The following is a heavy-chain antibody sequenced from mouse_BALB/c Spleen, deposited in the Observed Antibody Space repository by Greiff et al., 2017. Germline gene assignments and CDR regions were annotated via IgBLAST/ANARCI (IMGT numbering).Heavy chain of an antibody. V-gene: IGHV5-6*01. J-gene: IGHJ4*01. CDR2: ISSGGSYT. CDR1: GFTFSSYG. Sequence: EVQRVESGGDLVKPGGSLKLSCAASGFTFSSYGMSWVRQTPDKRLEWVATISSGGSYTYYPDSVKGRFTISRDNAKNTLYLQMSSLKSEDTAMYYCARVDYDAMDYWGQGTSVTVSS. CDR3: ARVDYDAMDY.